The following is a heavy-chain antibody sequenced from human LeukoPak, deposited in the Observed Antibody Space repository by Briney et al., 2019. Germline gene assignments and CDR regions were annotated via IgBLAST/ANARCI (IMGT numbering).Heavy chain of an antibody. CDR3: ARDQEGYMDV. CDR2: ISYDGSNK. V-gene: IGHV3-30*04. CDR1: GFTFSSYA. Sequence: GGSLRLSCAASGFTFSSYAMHWVRQAPGKGLEWVAVISYDGSNKYYADSVKGRFTISRDNSKNTLYLQMNSLGAEDTAVYYCARDQEGYMDVWGKGTTVTVSS. J-gene: IGHJ6*03.